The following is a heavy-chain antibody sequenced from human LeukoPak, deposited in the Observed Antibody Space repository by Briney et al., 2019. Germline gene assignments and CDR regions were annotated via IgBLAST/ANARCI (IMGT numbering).Heavy chain of an antibody. D-gene: IGHD3-10*01. J-gene: IGHJ4*02. CDR3: ARARSITMVRGVITTRDFDY. V-gene: IGHV3-72*01. CDR2: TRNKANSYTT. Sequence: GGSLRLSWAASGFTFSDHYMDWVRQAPGKGLEWVGRTRNKANSYTTEYAASVKGRFTISRDDSKNSLYLQMNSLKTEDTALYYCARARSITMVRGVITTRDFDYWGQGTLVTVSS. CDR1: GFTFSDHY.